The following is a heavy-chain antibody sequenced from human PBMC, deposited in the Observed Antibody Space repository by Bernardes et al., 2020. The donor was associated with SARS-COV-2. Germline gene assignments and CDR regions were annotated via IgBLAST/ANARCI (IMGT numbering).Heavy chain of an antibody. CDR2: TYYRSRWYN. Sequence: SQTLSLTCAISGDSVSNNRAAWHWIRQSPSRGLEWLGRTYYRSRWYNGYAVSVKSRITINPDASKNQFSLLLSSVTPEDTAVYYCARDLTGDSYGMDVWVQGTTVTVSS. CDR3: ARDLTGDSYGMDV. D-gene: IGHD7-27*01. J-gene: IGHJ6*02. CDR1: GDSVSNNRAA. V-gene: IGHV6-1*01.